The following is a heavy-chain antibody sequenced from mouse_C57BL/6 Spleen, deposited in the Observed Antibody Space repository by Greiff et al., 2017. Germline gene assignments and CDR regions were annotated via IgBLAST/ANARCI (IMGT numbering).Heavy chain of an antibody. Sequence: LVESGAELVRPGASVKLSCKASGYTFTSYGISWVKQRPGQGLEWIGEIYPRSGNTYYNEKFKGKATLTVDKSSSTAYMQLRSLTSEDSAVYFCGRRGYYSNDLDDWGQGTTLTVAS. D-gene: IGHD2-5*01. CDR1: GYTFTSYG. J-gene: IGHJ2*01. V-gene: IGHV1-81*01. CDR2: IYPRSGNT. CDR3: GRRGYYSNDLDD.